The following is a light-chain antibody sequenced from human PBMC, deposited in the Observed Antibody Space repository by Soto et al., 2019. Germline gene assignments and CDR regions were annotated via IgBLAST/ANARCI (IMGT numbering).Light chain of an antibody. CDR1: QSIDNY. CDR3: QQSYLTPQT. Sequence: DIQMTQSPSSLSASVGDRVTITCRASQSIDNYLNWYQQKPGKAPNLLIYVASNLQGGVPPRFSGRGSGTEFTLTISSLHPEDLATYYCQQSYLTPQTFGQGTKVEIK. J-gene: IGKJ1*01. CDR2: VAS. V-gene: IGKV1-39*01.